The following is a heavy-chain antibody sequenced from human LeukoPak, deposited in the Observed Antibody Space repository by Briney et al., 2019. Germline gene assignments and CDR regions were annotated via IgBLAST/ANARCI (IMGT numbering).Heavy chain of an antibody. Sequence: PGGSLRLSCAASGFTFSSYSMNWVRQAPGKGLEWVSYISSSSSTIYYAESVKGQFTISRDNSKNTLYLQMNSLRAEDTAVYYCARAFSTTAFDYWGQGTLVTVSS. D-gene: IGHD4-17*01. V-gene: IGHV3-48*01. CDR3: ARAFSTTAFDY. CDR2: ISSSSSTI. J-gene: IGHJ4*02. CDR1: GFTFSSYS.